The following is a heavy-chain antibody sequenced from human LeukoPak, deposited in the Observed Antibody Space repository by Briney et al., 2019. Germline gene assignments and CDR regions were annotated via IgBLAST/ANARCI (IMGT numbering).Heavy chain of an antibody. CDR3: ARVGLQLWFEAAFGY. D-gene: IGHD5-18*01. J-gene: IGHJ4*02. Sequence: GGSLRLSCAASGFTFSSYWMSWVRQAPGKGLEWVANIKQDGSEKYYVDSEKGRFTVSRDNAKNSLYLQISSLRAEDTAVYFCARVGLQLWFEAAFGYWGQGTLVTVSS. CDR1: GFTFSSYW. V-gene: IGHV3-7*01. CDR2: IKQDGSEK.